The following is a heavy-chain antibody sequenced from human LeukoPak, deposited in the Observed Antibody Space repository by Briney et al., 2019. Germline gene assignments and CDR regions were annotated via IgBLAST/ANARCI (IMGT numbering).Heavy chain of an antibody. CDR2: IYHSGST. CDR1: GYSISSGYY. J-gene: IGHJ4*02. Sequence: PSETLSLTCTVSGYSISSGYYWGWIRQPPGKGLEWIGSIYHSGSTYYNPSLKSRVTISVDTSKNQFSLKLSSVTAADTAVYYCVRERRGPKDYWGQGTLVTVSS. CDR3: VRERRGPKDY. V-gene: IGHV4-38-2*02.